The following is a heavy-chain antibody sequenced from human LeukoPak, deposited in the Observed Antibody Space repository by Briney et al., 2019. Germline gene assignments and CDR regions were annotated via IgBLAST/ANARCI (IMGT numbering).Heavy chain of an antibody. V-gene: IGHV1-46*01. D-gene: IGHD3-16*02. Sequence: ASVKVSCKASGYSFTSYYMHWVRQAPGQGLEWMGIINPSGGSTSYAQKFQGRVTMTRDTSTSTVYMELSSLRSEDTAVYYCARDIPYEVTFGGVTVMGSFVLDYWGQGTLVTVSS. CDR3: ARDIPYEVTFGGVTVMGSFVLDY. CDR1: GYSFTSYY. CDR2: INPSGGST. J-gene: IGHJ4*02.